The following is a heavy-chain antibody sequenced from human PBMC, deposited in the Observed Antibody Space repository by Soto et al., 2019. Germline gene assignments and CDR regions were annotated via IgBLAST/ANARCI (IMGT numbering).Heavy chain of an antibody. CDR3: ARRGSASWRYWFDS. Sequence: SETLSLTCSVSGGSITSTIDYWGWLRQSPGKGLEWIGNIYYDGSTFYNPSLKSRVTISVDTSKRQFSLRVSSVTAADTAVYYCARRGSASWRYWFDSWGHGTLVTVSS. J-gene: IGHJ5*01. CDR2: IYYDGST. D-gene: IGHD2-2*01. CDR1: GGSITSTIDY. V-gene: IGHV4-39*01.